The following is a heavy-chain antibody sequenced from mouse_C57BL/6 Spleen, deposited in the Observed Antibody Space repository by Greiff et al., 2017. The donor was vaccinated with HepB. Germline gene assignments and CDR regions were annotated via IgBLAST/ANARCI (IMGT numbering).Heavy chain of an antibody. D-gene: IGHD2-4*01. Sequence: EVKVEESGGGLVQPGGSMKLSCAASGFTFSDAWMDWVRQSPEKGLEWVAEIRNKANNHATYYAESVKGRFTISRDDSKSSVYLQMNSLRAEDTGIYYCTTLGIYYDSFDYWGQGTTLTVSS. CDR3: TTLGIYYDSFDY. CDR1: GFTFSDAW. CDR2: IRNKANNHAT. V-gene: IGHV6-6*01. J-gene: IGHJ2*01.